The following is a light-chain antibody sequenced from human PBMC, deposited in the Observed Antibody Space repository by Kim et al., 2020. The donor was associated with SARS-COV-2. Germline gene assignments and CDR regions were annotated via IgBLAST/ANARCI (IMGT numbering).Light chain of an antibody. CDR1: ESVSSY. CDR2: DAS. Sequence: EIVLTQSPATLSLSPGERATLSCRASESVSSYLAWYQQKPGQAPRFLIYDASKRAPGIPARFSVSGSGTDFTLTISSLEPEDFAVYYCQQRSNWPVTVGGGTKVDIK. V-gene: IGKV3-11*01. J-gene: IGKJ4*01. CDR3: QQRSNWPVT.